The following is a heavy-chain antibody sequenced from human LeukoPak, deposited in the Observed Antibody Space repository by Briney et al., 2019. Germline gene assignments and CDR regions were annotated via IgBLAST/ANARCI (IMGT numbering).Heavy chain of an antibody. J-gene: IGHJ4*02. CDR2: IKGKPDGATI. V-gene: IGHV3-15*01. CDR3: IVVGYCSGGNCYSSNL. D-gene: IGHD2-15*01. CDR1: GFAFTYAW. Sequence: GSLRLSCAASGFAFTYAWMSWVRQAPGKGLEWVGRIKGKPDGATIDYAAPAKGRFTISRDDSRNTLFLQMNSLKTEDTAMYYCIVVGYCSGGNCYSSNLWGQGTLVTVSS.